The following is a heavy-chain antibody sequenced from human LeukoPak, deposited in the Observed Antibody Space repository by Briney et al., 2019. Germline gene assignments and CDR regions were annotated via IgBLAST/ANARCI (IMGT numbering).Heavy chain of an antibody. CDR1: GFTFSSYA. Sequence: GGSLRLSCAASGFTFSSYAMHWVRQAPGKGLEWVAVISYDGSNKYYADSVKGRFTTSRDNSKNTLYLQMNSLRAEDTAVYYCARVNYDYVWGSYRGLNYYYGMDVWGQGTTVTVSS. J-gene: IGHJ6*02. V-gene: IGHV3-30-3*01. CDR2: ISYDGSNK. D-gene: IGHD3-16*02. CDR3: ARVNYDYVWGSYRGLNYYYGMDV.